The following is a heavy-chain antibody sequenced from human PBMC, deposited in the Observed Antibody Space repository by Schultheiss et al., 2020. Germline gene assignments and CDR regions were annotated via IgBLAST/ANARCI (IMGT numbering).Heavy chain of an antibody. J-gene: IGHJ3*02. V-gene: IGHV1-8*02. CDR1: GYTFTSYG. CDR2: MNPNSGNT. D-gene: IGHD2-2*02. Sequence: ASVKVSCKASGYTFTSYGISWVRQAPGQGLEWMGWMNPNSGNTGYAQKFQGRVTMTRNTSISAAYMELSSLKSEDTAVYYCARVACCSNTNCYRCDAFDIWGQGTVVNVSS. CDR3: ARVACCSNTNCYRCDAFDI.